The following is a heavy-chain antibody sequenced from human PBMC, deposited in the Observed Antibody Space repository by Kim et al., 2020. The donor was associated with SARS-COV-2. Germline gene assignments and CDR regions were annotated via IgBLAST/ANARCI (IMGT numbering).Heavy chain of an antibody. Sequence: GGSLRLSCAASGFTFSSYSMNWVRQAPGKGLEWVSYISSSSSTIYYADSVKGRFSISRDNAKYSMYLQMNMMRDEDTAADYCAREGLPIAARTYYYGL. CDR2: ISSSSSTI. V-gene: IGHV3-48*02. J-gene: IGHJ6*01. CDR1: GFTFSSYS. CDR3: AREGLPIAARTYYYGL. D-gene: IGHD6-6*01.